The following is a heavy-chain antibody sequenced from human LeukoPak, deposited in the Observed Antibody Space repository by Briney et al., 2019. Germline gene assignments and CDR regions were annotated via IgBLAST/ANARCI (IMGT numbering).Heavy chain of an antibody. Sequence: GGSLRLTCAAYGCTFSRYWMHRVRQAPGKGLECVSRINSDVSSTSYADSVKGRFTISSDNAKNTLYLRIRRFRAEDTTVYYLAGYLRWDDVFDIWGRGTMVTVSS. V-gene: IGHV3-74*01. CDR1: GCTFSRYW. J-gene: IGHJ3*02. CDR2: INSDVSST. CDR3: AGYLRWDDVFDI. D-gene: IGHD1-26*01.